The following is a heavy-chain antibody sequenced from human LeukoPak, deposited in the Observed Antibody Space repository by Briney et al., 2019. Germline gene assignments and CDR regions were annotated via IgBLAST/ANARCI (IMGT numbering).Heavy chain of an antibody. CDR3: ARVEGGYDGY. CDR2: IIPILGIA. V-gene: IGHV1-69*04. Sequence: ASVKVSCKASGGTFSSYAISWVRQAPGQGLEWMGRIIPILGIANYAQKFQGSVTITADKSTSTAYMELSSLRSEDTAVYYCARVEGGYDGYWGQGTLVTVSS. J-gene: IGHJ4*02. CDR1: GGTFSSYA. D-gene: IGHD5-12*01.